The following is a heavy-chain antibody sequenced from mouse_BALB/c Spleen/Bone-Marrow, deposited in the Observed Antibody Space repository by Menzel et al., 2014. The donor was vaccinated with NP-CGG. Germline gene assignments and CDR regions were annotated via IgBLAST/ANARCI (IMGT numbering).Heavy chain of an antibody. CDR2: INPSTGYT. V-gene: IGHV1-7*01. J-gene: IGHJ2*01. CDR3: AKCGDAAAFVY. CDR1: GYTFTSYW. D-gene: IGHD1-2*01. Sequence: VQLQQSGAELAKPGASVKMSCKASGYTFTSYWMHWVKQRPGQGLEWIGYINPSTGYTEYNQKFKDKATLTADKSSSAASMHLCSLSSEDSAVSYSAKCGDAAAFVYRGPGTPLTVSS.